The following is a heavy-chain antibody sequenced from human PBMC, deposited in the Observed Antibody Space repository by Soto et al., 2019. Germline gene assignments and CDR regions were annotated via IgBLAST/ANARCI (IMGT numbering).Heavy chain of an antibody. CDR3: ARVGYSYGARGLDS. Sequence: SVKVSCKASGGIFSNFVVSWVRQAPGQGLEWVGGNIPLFGTPSNAQKFQGRITMTADESTSTGYMELRSLRSDDTALYYCARVGYSYGARGLDSWGQGTLVTVSS. D-gene: IGHD5-18*01. V-gene: IGHV1-69*13. J-gene: IGHJ4*02. CDR2: NIPLFGTP. CDR1: GGIFSNFV.